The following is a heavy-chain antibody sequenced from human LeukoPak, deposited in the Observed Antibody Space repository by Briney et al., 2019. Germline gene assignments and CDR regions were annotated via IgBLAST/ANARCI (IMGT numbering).Heavy chain of an antibody. J-gene: IGHJ1*01. D-gene: IGHD2-21*02. CDR2: IYYSGST. V-gene: IGHV4-59*01. Sequence: SETLSLTCTASGGSISSYYWSWIRQPPGKGLEWIGHIYYSGSTYYNPSLKSRVTISVDTSQSQFSLKLSSVTNAHTEVCDCARWVMCGGDCYVLQHWGQGTLVTVSS. CDR3: ARWVMCGGDCYVLQH. CDR1: GGSISSYY.